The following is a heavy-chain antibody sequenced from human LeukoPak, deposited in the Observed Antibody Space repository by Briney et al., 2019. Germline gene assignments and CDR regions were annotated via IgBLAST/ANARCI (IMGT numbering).Heavy chain of an antibody. V-gene: IGHV3-33*06. J-gene: IGHJ4*02. D-gene: IGHD1-26*01. Sequence: GGTLRLSCAASGFTFSSYGMHWVRQAPGKGLELVAVIWYDGSNKYYAVSVKGRFTICRDNSKNTLYLQMNRRSAEDTAVYYCAKDQFRGSYYAPYDYWGQGTLVTVSS. CDR1: GFTFSSYG. CDR2: IWYDGSNK. CDR3: AKDQFRGSYYAPYDY.